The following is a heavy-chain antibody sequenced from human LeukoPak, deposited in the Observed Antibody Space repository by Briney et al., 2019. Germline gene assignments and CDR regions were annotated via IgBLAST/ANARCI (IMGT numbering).Heavy chain of an antibody. D-gene: IGHD5-24*01. CDR3: ARVEMATPESHPFDY. CDR2: ISSSSSYI. V-gene: IGHV3-21*01. CDR1: GFTFSSYS. J-gene: IGHJ4*02. Sequence: PGGSLRLSCAASGFTFSSYSMNWVRQAPGKGLEWVSSISSSSSYIYYADSVKGRFTISRDNAKNSLYLQMNSLRAEDTAVYYCARVEMATPESHPFDYWGQGTLVTVSS.